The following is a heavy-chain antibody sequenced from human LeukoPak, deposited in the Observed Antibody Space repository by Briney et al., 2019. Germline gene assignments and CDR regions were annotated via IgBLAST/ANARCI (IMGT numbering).Heavy chain of an antibody. CDR3: AITFAYCGGDCYSENAFDI. V-gene: IGHV1-2*04. CDR2: INPNSGGT. D-gene: IGHD2-21*02. CDR1: GYTFTGYY. Sequence: ASVKVSCKASGYTFTGYYMHWVRQAPGQGLEWMGWINPNSGGTNYAQKFQGWVTMTRDTSISTAYMELSRLRSDDTAVYYCAITFAYCGGDCYSENAFDIWGQGTMVTVSS. J-gene: IGHJ3*02.